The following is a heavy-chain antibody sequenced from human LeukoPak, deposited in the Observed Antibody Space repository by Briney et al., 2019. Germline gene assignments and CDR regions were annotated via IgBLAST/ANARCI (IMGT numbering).Heavy chain of an antibody. CDR2: INPKSGVT. CDR3: ARRIAGAGSPGLYFYY. J-gene: IGHJ4*02. Sequence: ASVKVSCKASAYTLSGYYMHWVRQAPGQGLEWMGWINPKSGVTNYAQKFQGRVTMTWDTSINTTFMELSRLKSDDTALNYWARRIAGAGSPGLYFYYWGQGTLVTVSS. V-gene: IGHV1-2*02. D-gene: IGHD6-19*01. CDR1: AYTLSGYY.